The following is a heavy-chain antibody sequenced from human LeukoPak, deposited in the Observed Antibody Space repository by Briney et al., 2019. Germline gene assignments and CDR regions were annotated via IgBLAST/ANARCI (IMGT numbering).Heavy chain of an antibody. V-gene: IGHV4-61*02. CDR3: ASLGYYDY. CDR2: IYTSGST. CDR1: GGSISSGSYY. J-gene: IGHJ4*02. Sequence: SETLSLTCTVSGGSISSGSYYWSWIRQPAGKGLEWIGRIYTSGSTNYNPSPKSRVTISVDTSKNQFSLKLSSVTAADTAVYYCASLGYYDYWGQGTLVTVSS. D-gene: IGHD2/OR15-2a*01.